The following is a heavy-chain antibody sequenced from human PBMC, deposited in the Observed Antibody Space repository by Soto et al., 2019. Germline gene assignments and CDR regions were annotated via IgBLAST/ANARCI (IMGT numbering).Heavy chain of an antibody. CDR1: GGSISSGAYS. CDR3: ARVATSDHFDF. J-gene: IGHJ4*02. CDR2: IYPSGTT. V-gene: IGHV4-30-2*06. Sequence: QLRLQESGSGLVKPAQTLSLICSVSGGSISSGAYSWSWIRQSPGRGLEWIAYIYPSGTTFYNPSLKSRVALSVDTSQKQFSLELTSVTAADTAIYYCARVATSDHFDFWGQGILVTVSS. D-gene: IGHD1-26*01.